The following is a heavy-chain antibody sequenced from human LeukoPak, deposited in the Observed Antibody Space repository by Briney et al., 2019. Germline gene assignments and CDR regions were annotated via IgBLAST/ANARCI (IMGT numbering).Heavy chain of an antibody. V-gene: IGHV1-69*04. Sequence: SVKVSCKASGGTFSSYAISWVRQAPGQGLEWMGRIIPIFGIANYAQKFQGRVTITADKSTSTAYMELSNLRSEDTAVYYCAREGEVGATRSYWFDPWGQGTLVTVSS. D-gene: IGHD1-26*01. J-gene: IGHJ5*02. CDR2: IIPIFGIA. CDR1: GGTFSSYA. CDR3: AREGEVGATRSYWFDP.